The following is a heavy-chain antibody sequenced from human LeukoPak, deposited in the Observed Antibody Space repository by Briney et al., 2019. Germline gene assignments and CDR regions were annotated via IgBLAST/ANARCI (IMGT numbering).Heavy chain of an antibody. CDR1: GFTFSNAW. V-gene: IGHV3-15*01. J-gene: IGHJ4*02. CDR2: IQSKTDGGTT. CDR3: ATLTVRGVINI. D-gene: IGHD3-10*01. Sequence: GGSLRLSCAASGFTFSNAWMNWVRQAPGKGLEWVGRIQSKTDGGTTEYAAPVKGRFTISRDDSKTTLYLQMNSLKTEDTAVYYCATLTVRGVINIWGQGTLVTVSS.